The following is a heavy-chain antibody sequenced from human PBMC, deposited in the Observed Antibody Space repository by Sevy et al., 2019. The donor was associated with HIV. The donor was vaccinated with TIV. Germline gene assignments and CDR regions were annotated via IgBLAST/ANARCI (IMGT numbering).Heavy chain of an antibody. V-gene: IGHV1-8*01. CDR3: ARGGGLLWFGELLANWFDP. Sequence: ASVKVSCKASGYTFTSYDINWVRQATGQGLEWMGWMNPNSGNTGYAQKFQGRVTMTRNTSISTAYMELSSLRSEDTAVYYGARGGGLLWFGELLANWFDPWGQGTLVTVSS. CDR1: GYTFTSYD. D-gene: IGHD3-10*01. J-gene: IGHJ5*02. CDR2: MNPNSGNT.